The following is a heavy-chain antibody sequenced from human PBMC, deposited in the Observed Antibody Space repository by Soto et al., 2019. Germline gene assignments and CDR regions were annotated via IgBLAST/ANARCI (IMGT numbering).Heavy chain of an antibody. V-gene: IGHV1-69*12. CDR2: IIPIFGTA. CDR3: ARGSVVVVAATPQSHWFDP. CDR1: GGTFSSYA. J-gene: IGHJ5*02. D-gene: IGHD2-15*01. Sequence: QVQLVQSGAEVKKPGSSVKVSCKASGGTFSSYAISWVRQAPGQGLEWMGGIIPIFGTANYAQKFQGRVTITADESTSTAYMELSSLRSEDTAVYYCARGSVVVVAATPQSHWFDPWGQGTLVTVSS.